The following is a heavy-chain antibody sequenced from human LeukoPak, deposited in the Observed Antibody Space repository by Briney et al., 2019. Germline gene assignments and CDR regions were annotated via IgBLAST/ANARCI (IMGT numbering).Heavy chain of an antibody. CDR3: ARDRYFNFDY. CDR1: GFTFSSYG. D-gene: IGHD2/OR15-2a*01. V-gene: IGHV3-30*03. J-gene: IGHJ4*02. CDR2: ISYDGSNQ. Sequence: PGGSLRLSCAASGFTFSSYGMHWVRQAPGKGLEWVAVISYDGSNQYYADSVKGRFTISRDNSKNTLYLQMNSLRDQDTAVYYCARDRYFNFDYWGQGTLVTVSS.